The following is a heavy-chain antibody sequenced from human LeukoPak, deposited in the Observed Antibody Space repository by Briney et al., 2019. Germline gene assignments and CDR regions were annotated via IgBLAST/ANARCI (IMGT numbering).Heavy chain of an antibody. J-gene: IGHJ4*02. Sequence: AGGSLRLSCAASGFTFSSYSMNWVRQAPGKGLEWVSSISSSSSYIYYADSVKSRFTISRDNAKNSLYLQMNSLRAEDTAVYYCAREGDFWSGYQYFDYWGQGTLVTVSS. D-gene: IGHD3-3*01. CDR3: AREGDFWSGYQYFDY. CDR1: GFTFSSYS. CDR2: ISSSSSYI. V-gene: IGHV3-21*01.